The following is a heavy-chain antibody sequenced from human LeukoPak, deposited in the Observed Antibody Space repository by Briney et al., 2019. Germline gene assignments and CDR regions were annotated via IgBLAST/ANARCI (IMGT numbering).Heavy chain of an antibody. Sequence: GGSLRLSCAASGFTFGSYGMSWVRQAPGKGLEWLAFITTTGATTSYAGSVKGRFTSSRDNARDTLYMQMNSLRDEDTALYYCTIMHGYYDGSGYWVQWGQGTLVTVSS. CDR3: TIMHGYYDGSGYWVQ. CDR2: ITTTGATT. V-gene: IGHV3-23*01. J-gene: IGHJ4*02. CDR1: GFTFGSYG. D-gene: IGHD3-22*01.